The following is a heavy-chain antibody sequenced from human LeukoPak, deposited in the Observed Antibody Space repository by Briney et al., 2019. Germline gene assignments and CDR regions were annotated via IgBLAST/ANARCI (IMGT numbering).Heavy chain of an antibody. V-gene: IGHV3-7*05. J-gene: IGHJ4*02. CDR1: GFTFSSYW. CDR2: IKQDGSGK. D-gene: IGHD1-26*01. Sequence: GGSLTLSCVASGFTFSSYWMSWVRQAPGKGLEWVANIKQDGSGKYSVDSVKGRLTISRDNAKNSLYLQMNSLRAEDTAVYYCARLTGSYYPYWGQGTLVTVSS. CDR3: ARLTGSYYPY.